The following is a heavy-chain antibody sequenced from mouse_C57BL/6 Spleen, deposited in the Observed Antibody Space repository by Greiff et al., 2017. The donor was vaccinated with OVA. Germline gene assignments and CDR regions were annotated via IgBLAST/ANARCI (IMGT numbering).Heavy chain of an antibody. CDR1: GYTFTSYW. Sequence: QVQLKQPGAELVKPGASVKLSCKASGYTFTSYWMHWVKQRPGQGLEWIGMIHPNSGSTNYNEKFKSKATLTVDKSSSTAYMQLSSLTSEDSAVYYCARWDERGLDYWGQGTSVTVSS. V-gene: IGHV1-64*01. D-gene: IGHD4-1*01. J-gene: IGHJ4*01. CDR3: ARWDERGLDY. CDR2: IHPNSGST.